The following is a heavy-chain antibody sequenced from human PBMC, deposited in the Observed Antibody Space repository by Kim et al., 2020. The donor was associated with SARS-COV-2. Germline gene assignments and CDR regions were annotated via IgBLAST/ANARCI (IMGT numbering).Heavy chain of an antibody. CDR3: ARGKPAWYAFEN. D-gene: IGHD6-13*01. CDR2: IHSAGVT. J-gene: IGHJ4*02. V-gene: IGHV3-53*01. CDR1: GFTVSSNY. Sequence: GGSLRLSCAASGFTVSSNYVAWVRQAPGKGLEWVSVIHSAGVTYYADSVKGRFTISRDNSKNTLYLQMNSLRAEDTAVYYCARGKPAWYAFENWGQGTLV.